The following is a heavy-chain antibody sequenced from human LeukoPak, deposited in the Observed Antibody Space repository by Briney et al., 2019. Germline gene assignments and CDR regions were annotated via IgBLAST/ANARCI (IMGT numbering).Heavy chain of an antibody. D-gene: IGHD6-6*01. CDR3: ARESGSSPFDY. J-gene: IGHJ4*02. Sequence: PGGSLRLSCAASGFTFSSYWMHWARQAPGKGLVWVSRINSDGSSTSYADSVKGRFTISRDNAKNTLYLQMNSLRAEDTAVYYCARESGSSPFDYWGQGTLVTVSS. CDR2: INSDGSST. V-gene: IGHV3-74*01. CDR1: GFTFSSYW.